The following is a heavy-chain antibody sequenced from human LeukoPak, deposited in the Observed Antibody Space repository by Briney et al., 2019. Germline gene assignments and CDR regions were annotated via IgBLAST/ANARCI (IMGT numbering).Heavy chain of an antibody. V-gene: IGHV1-18*04. CDR2: TSYNGNT. CDR3: ARHSGSGWQALGY. Sequence: ASVKVSCKASGYTFSNYGISWVRQAPGLGLEWMGWTSYNGNTNYAQKFQDRVTMTTDTSRTTAYMELRSLESDDTAVYYCARHSGSGWQALGYWGQGTLVTVSS. CDR1: GYTFSNYG. D-gene: IGHD6-19*01. J-gene: IGHJ4*02.